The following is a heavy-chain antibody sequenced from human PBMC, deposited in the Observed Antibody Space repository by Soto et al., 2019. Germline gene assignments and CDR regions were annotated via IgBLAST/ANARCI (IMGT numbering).Heavy chain of an antibody. CDR1: GGSISSGGYS. Sequence: PSETLSLTCAVSGGSISSGGYSWSQIRQPPGKGLEWIGYIYHSGSTYYNPSLKSRVTISVDRSKNQFSLKLSSVTAADTAVYYCASTQYGGKSSGAFDIWGQGTMVTVSS. CDR2: IYHSGST. CDR3: ASTQYGGKSSGAFDI. D-gene: IGHD2-15*01. V-gene: IGHV4-30-2*01. J-gene: IGHJ3*02.